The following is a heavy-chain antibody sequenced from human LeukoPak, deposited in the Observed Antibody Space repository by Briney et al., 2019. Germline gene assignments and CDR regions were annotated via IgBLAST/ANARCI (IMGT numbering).Heavy chain of an antibody. V-gene: IGHV3-23*01. CDR2: ISGSGGST. CDR1: GFTFSTYG. CDR3: AKHRPYYYDSSGHFDY. Sequence: PGGTLRLSCAASGFTFSTYGMNWVRQAPGKGLEWVSAISGSGGSTYYADSVKGRFTISRDNSKNTLYLQMNSLRAEDTAVYYCAKHRPYYYDSSGHFDYWGQGTLVTVSS. J-gene: IGHJ4*02. D-gene: IGHD3-22*01.